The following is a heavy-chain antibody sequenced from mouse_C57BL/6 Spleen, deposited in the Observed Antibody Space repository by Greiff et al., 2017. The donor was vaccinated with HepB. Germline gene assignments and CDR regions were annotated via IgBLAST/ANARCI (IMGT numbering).Heavy chain of an antibody. CDR1: GYTFTNYW. J-gene: IGHJ1*03. CDR3: ARYDYDKSLYFDV. CDR2: IYPGGGYT. V-gene: IGHV1-63*01. D-gene: IGHD2-4*01. Sequence: VQLQQSGAELVRPGTSVKMSCKASGYTFTNYWIGWAKQRPGHGLEWIGDIYPGGGYTNYNEKFKGKATLTADKSSSTAYMQFSSLTSEDSAIYYCARYDYDKSLYFDVWGTGTTFTVSS.